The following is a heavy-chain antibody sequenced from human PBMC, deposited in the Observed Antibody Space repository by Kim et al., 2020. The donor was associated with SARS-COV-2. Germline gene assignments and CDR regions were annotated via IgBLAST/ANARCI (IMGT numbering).Heavy chain of an antibody. D-gene: IGHD1-26*01. CDR2: ISSSSSYI. V-gene: IGHV3-21*01. Sequence: GGSLRLSCAASGFTFSSYSMNWVRQAPGKGLEWVSSISSSSSYIYYADSVKGRFTISRDNAKNSLYLQMNSLRAEDTAVYYCAREEQRELLSGFDPWGQGTLVTVSS. J-gene: IGHJ5*02. CDR3: AREEQRELLSGFDP. CDR1: GFTFSSYS.